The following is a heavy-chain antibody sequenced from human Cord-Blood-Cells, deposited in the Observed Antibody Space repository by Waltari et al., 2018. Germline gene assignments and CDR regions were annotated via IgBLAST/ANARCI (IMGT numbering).Heavy chain of an antibody. V-gene: IGHV4-39*01. CDR2: IYYRGST. Sequence: QLQLQESGPGLVKPSETLSLTCTVSGGSISSSSYYWGWIRQPPGKGLEWIGSIYYRGSTYYNPSLKSRVTISVDTSKNQFSLKLSSVTAVDTAVYYCARRIAARPFDYWGQGTLVTVSS. J-gene: IGHJ4*02. CDR3: ARRIAARPFDY. D-gene: IGHD6-6*01. CDR1: GGSISSSSYY.